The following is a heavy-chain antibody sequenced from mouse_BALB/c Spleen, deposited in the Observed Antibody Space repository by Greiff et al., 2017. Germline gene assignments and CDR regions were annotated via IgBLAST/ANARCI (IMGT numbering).Heavy chain of an antibody. CDR2: IWSGGST. CDR1: GFSLTSYG. CDR3: ARNFGGLRRAMDY. J-gene: IGHJ4*01. D-gene: IGHD2-2*01. Sequence: VKLMESGPGLVQPSQSLSITCTVSGFSLTSYGVHWVRQSPGKGLEWLGVIWSGGSTDYNAAFISRLSISKDNSKSQVFFKMNSLQANDTAIYYCARNFGGLRRAMDYWGQGTSVTVSS. V-gene: IGHV2-2*02.